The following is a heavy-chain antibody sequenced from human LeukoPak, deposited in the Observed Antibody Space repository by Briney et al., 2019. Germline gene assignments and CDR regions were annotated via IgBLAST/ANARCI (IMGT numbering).Heavy chain of an antibody. CDR2: ISGSGGST. Sequence: GGSLRLSCAASGFTFSSYAMSWVRQAPGKGLEWVSAISGSGGSTYYADSVKGRFTISRDNSKNTLYLQMSSLRAEDTAVYYCAKCGGILLGNDPIDYWGQGTLVTVSS. J-gene: IGHJ4*02. V-gene: IGHV3-23*01. CDR1: GFTFSSYA. CDR3: AKCGGILLGNDPIDY. D-gene: IGHD3-3*01.